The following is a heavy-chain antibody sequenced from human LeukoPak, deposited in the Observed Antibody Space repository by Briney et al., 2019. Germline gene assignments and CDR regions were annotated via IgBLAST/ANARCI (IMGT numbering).Heavy chain of an antibody. J-gene: IGHJ5*02. D-gene: IGHD4-17*01. V-gene: IGHV5-51*01. CDR2: IYPGDSDT. CDR1: GYSFTSYW. Sequence: GASLKISCKGSGYSFTSYWIGWVRQMPGKGLEWMGIIYPGDSDTRYSPSFQGQVTISADKSISTAYLQWSSLKASDTAMYYCARHQGRYGDYAEVWFDPWGQGTLVTVSS. CDR3: ARHQGRYGDYAEVWFDP.